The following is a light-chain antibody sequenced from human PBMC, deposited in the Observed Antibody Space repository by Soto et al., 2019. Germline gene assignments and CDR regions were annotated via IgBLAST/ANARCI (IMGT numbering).Light chain of an antibody. Sequence: EIVLTQSPGTLSLSPGERATLSCRASQSVSTNSLAWYQQKPGQAPRLLIYGASTRATGIPDRFSGSGSGTDFTLTISRLEPADFAVYYFQQYGSAPRTFGQGTKVEIK. CDR3: QQYGSAPRT. CDR1: QSVSTNS. CDR2: GAS. J-gene: IGKJ1*01. V-gene: IGKV3-20*01.